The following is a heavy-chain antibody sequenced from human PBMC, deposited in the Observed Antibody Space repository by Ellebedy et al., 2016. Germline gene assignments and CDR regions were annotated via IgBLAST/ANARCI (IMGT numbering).Heavy chain of an antibody. Sequence: GESLKISCAASGFTFSSYSMNWVRQAPGKGLEWVSSISSSSSYIYYADSVKGRFTISRDNAKNSLYLQMNSLRAEDTAVYYCARGTLGYCSSTSCYGEDWFDPWGQGTLVTVSS. J-gene: IGHJ5*02. V-gene: IGHV3-21*01. CDR2: ISSSSSYI. CDR1: GFTFSSYS. CDR3: ARGTLGYCSSTSCYGEDWFDP. D-gene: IGHD2-2*01.